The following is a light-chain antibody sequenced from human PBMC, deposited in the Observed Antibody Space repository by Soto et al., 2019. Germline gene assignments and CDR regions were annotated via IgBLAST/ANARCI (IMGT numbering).Light chain of an antibody. J-gene: IGLJ1*01. CDR2: ADS. V-gene: IGLV3-21*02. CDR3: QVWDSSSDHYD. CDR1: NIGTKS. Sequence: SSELTQPPSVSVAPGQTARITCVGNNIGTKSVHWYQQRPGQAPVLVVYADSGRPSGIPERLSGSNSGNMATLTISTVEAGDEAEYYCQVWDSSSDHYDFGSGTKLTVL.